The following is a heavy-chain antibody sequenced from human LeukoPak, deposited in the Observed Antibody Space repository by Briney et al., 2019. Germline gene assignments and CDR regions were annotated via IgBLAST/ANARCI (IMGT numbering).Heavy chain of an antibody. CDR3: AKEQVGASPRRSFDY. D-gene: IGHD1-26*01. CDR1: GFTFSSYG. J-gene: IGHJ4*02. CDR2: ISYDGSNK. Sequence: GGSLRLSCAASGFTFSSYGMHWVRQAPGKGLEWVAVISYDGSNKYYADSVKGRFTTSRDNSKNTLYLQMNSLRAEDTAVYYCAKEQVGASPRRSFDYWGQGTLVTVSS. V-gene: IGHV3-30*18.